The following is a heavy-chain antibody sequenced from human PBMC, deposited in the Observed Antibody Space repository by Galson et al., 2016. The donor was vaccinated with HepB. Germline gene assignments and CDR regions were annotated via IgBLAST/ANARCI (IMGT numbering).Heavy chain of an antibody. CDR3: ARDNCINAICYTGWFDS. V-gene: IGHV3-21*01. Sequence: SLRLSCAASGFTFSTYNMNWVRQAPGKGLEWVSSISYNIYYADSVRGRFTISRDNAKNLLFLQMNSLRVEDTAVYYCARDNCINAICYTGWFDSWGQGTLVTVSA. CDR1: GFTFSTYN. CDR2: ISYNI. J-gene: IGHJ5*01. D-gene: IGHD2-8*01.